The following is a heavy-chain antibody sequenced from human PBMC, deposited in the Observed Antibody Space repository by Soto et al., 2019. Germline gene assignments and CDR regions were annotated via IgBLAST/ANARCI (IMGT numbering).Heavy chain of an antibody. D-gene: IGHD3-3*01. V-gene: IGHV3-49*04. CDR1: GFTFGDYA. CDR3: TRWFTIFGVVMNDY. Sequence: GGSLRLSCTASGFTFGDYAMSWVRQAPGKGLEWVGFIRNKAYGGTTEYAASVKGRFTISRDDSKSIAYLQMNSLKTEDTAVYYCTRWFTIFGVVMNDYWGQGTLVTVSS. CDR2: IRNKAYGGTT. J-gene: IGHJ4*02.